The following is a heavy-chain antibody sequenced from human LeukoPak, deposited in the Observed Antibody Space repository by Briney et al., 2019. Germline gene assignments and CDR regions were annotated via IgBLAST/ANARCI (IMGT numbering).Heavy chain of an antibody. V-gene: IGHV3-74*01. Sequence: PGGSLRLSCAASGFTFSRYWMHWVRQVPGKGLVWVSRIKSDESSASYADFVKGRFTISRDNAKNTLYLQMNSLRAEDTAVYYCARDYGSGIDCWGQGTLVTVSS. CDR3: ARDYGSGIDC. D-gene: IGHD3-10*01. CDR1: GFTFSRYW. J-gene: IGHJ4*02. CDR2: IKSDESSA.